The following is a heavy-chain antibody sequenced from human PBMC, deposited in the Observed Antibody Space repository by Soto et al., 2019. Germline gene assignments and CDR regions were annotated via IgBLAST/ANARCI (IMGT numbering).Heavy chain of an antibody. CDR1: GFTVSSNY. D-gene: IGHD6-13*01. J-gene: IGHJ6*02. CDR3: ARDLTGGSSSWYRFEEGMDV. CDR2: IYSGGST. Sequence: EVQLVETGGGLIQPGGSLRLSCAASGFTVSSNYMSWVRQAPGKGLEWVSVIYSGGSTYYSDSVKGRFTISRDNSKNTLYLQMNSLRAEDTAVYYCARDLTGGSSSWYRFEEGMDVWGQGTTVTVSS. V-gene: IGHV3-53*02.